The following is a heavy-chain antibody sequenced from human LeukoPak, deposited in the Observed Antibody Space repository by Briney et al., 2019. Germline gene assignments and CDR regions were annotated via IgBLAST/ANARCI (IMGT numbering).Heavy chain of an antibody. CDR3: ARPRGDYDFWSGYYGLGY. CDR1: GFTFSSYS. D-gene: IGHD3-3*01. J-gene: IGHJ4*02. Sequence: GGSLRLSCAASGFTFSSYSMNWVRQAPGKGLEWVSYISSSSSTIYYADSVKGRFTISTDNAKNSLYLQMNSLRAEDTAVYYCARPRGDYDFWSGYYGLGYWGQGTLVTVSS. V-gene: IGHV3-48*01. CDR2: ISSSSSTI.